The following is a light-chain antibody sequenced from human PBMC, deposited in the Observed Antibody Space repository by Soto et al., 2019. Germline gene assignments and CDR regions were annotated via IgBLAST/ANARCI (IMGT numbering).Light chain of an antibody. V-gene: IGLV2-8*01. CDR1: SSDVGGYNY. Sequence: SSDVGGYNYVSWYQQHPGKAPKLMIYEVNKRPSGVPDRFSGSKSGNTASLTVSGLQAEDEADYYCSSYAGSSNVFGTGTKV. CDR3: SSYAGSSNV. J-gene: IGLJ1*01. CDR2: EVN.